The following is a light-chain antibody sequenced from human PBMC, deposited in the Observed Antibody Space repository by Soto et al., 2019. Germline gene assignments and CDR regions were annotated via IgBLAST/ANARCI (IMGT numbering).Light chain of an antibody. CDR2: EGS. CDR3: CSYAGSNTYV. Sequence: LTQPASVSGSPGQSITISCTGTSSDVGSYNLVSWYQQHPGKAPKVMIYEGSKRPSGVSNRFSGSKSGNTASLTISGLQAEDEAAYYCCSYAGSNTYVFGTGTKVTVL. CDR1: SSDVGSYNL. V-gene: IGLV2-23*01. J-gene: IGLJ1*01.